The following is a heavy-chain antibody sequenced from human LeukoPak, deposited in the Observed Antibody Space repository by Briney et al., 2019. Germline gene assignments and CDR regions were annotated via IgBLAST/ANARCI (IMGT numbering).Heavy chain of an antibody. V-gene: IGHV4-4*09. CDR1: GDSISNYY. D-gene: IGHD3-22*01. J-gene: IGHJ4*02. CDR3: ARGYYDTSAYSNPFDF. Sequence: PSETLSLTCTVSGDSISNYYWSWIRQTPGKGLEWIGYIHTSGSTHYNPSLKSRVTISVDTSKNQFSLKLSSVTAADTAVYYCARGYYDTSAYSNPFDFWGQGTLVTVSS. CDR2: IHTSGST.